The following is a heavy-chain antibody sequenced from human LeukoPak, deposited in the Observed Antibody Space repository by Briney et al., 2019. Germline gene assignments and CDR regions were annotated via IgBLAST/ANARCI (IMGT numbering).Heavy chain of an antibody. CDR2: IRYDGSNK. D-gene: IGHD6-19*01. J-gene: IGHJ4*02. V-gene: IGHV3-30*02. Sequence: GGSLRLSCAASGFTFSSYGMHWVRQAPGKGLEWVAFIRYDGSNKYYADSVKGRFTISRDNSKNTLYLQMNSLRAEDTAVYYCAKTFPGSSGWYYFDYWGQGTLVTVSS. CDR1: GFTFSSYG. CDR3: AKTFPGSSGWYYFDY.